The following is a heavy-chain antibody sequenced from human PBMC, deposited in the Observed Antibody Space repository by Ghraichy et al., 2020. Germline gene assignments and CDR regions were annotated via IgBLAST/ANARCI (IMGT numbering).Heavy chain of an antibody. CDR1: GGSVSSGSYY. CDR3: APGLAAAGTS. CDR2: IYYSGST. D-gene: IGHD6-13*01. J-gene: IGHJ5*02. V-gene: IGHV4-61*01. Sequence: SETLSLTCTVSGGSVSSGSYYWSWIRQPPGKGLEWIGYIYYSGSTNYNPSLKSRVTISVDTSKNQFSLKLSSVTAADTAVYYCAPGLAAAGTSWGQGTLVTVSS.